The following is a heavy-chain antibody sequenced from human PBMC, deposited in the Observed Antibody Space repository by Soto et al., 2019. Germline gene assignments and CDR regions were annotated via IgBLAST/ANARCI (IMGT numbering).Heavy chain of an antibody. CDR2: VTSRTEGATS. J-gene: IGHJ4*02. D-gene: IGHD3-10*01. CDR1: GYTFHNAW. Sequence: EVLLVESGGGLVKPGRSLRLSCEGSGYTFHNAWMNWVRQAPGKGLEWVGRVTSRTEGATSHYAAPVKDRFIISRDDSTDTLHLQMTSLRTEDTAVYYCSTLGLRGVIHFWGQGTLVTVSS. CDR3: STLGLRGVIHF. V-gene: IGHV3-15*01.